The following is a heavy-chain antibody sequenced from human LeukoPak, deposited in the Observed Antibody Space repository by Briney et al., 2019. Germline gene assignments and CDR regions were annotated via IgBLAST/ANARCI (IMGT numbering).Heavy chain of an antibody. J-gene: IGHJ6*03. CDR3: AREEVDTAMVTSHYYYYMDV. Sequence: AASVKVSCKASGYTFTGYYMHWVRQAPGQGLEWMGWINPNSGGTNYAQKFQGRVTMTRDTSISTAYMELSRLRSDDTAVYYCAREEVDTAMVTSHYYYYMDVWGKGTTVTISS. CDR1: GYTFTGYY. D-gene: IGHD5-18*01. CDR2: INPNSGGT. V-gene: IGHV1-2*02.